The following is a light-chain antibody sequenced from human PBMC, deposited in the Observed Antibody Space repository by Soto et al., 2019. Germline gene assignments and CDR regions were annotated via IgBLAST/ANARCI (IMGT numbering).Light chain of an antibody. Sequence: DIQMTQSPASLSASVGEGVTITCLASQSISIYLHWYQQKPGKAPKLLIYAASSLQSGVPSRFSGSGSGTDFTLTISSLQPEDFAAYYCQQSDTSPRTFGQGTKVE. CDR2: AAS. V-gene: IGKV1-39*01. J-gene: IGKJ1*01. CDR3: QQSDTSPRT. CDR1: QSISIY.